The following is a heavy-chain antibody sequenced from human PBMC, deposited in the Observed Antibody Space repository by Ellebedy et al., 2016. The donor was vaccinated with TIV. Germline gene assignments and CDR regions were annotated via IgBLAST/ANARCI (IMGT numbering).Heavy chain of an antibody. CDR1: GFTFSAFA. Sequence: GESLKISXAASGFTFSAFALHWVRQAPGKGLQPVAGISTDGRSTYYANSVRGRFTISRDNSKNTVFLQMGSLRGDDLAVYYCARDAGELQYYFDSWGQGTLVTVSS. J-gene: IGHJ1*01. D-gene: IGHD3-9*01. V-gene: IGHV3-64*01. CDR2: ISTDGRST. CDR3: ARDAGELQYYFDS.